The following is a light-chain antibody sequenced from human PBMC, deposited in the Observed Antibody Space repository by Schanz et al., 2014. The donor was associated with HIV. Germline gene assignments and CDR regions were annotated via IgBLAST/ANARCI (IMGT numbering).Light chain of an antibody. V-gene: IGLV2-23*02. CDR1: SSDVGSYDL. J-gene: IGLJ3*02. CDR3: SSYAATSNVL. CDR2: EVS. Sequence: QSALTQPASVSGSPGQSITISCTGTSSDVGSYDLVSWYQQHPGRAPKLLISEVSKRPSGVSSRFSGSKSGNTASLTISGLQADDEADYYCSSYAATSNVLFGGGTKLTVL.